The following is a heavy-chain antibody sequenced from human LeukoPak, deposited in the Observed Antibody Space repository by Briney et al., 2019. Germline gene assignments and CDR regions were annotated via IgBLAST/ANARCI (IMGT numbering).Heavy chain of an antibody. J-gene: IGHJ4*02. CDR3: ARGPIAAAGDY. V-gene: IGHV1-18*01. Sequence: ASVKVSCKASGYTFTSYGITWVRQAPGPGVEWMGWINANNGDTKSAQNLQGRVTMTRDTSTSTAYMELRSLRSDDTAVYYCARGPIAAAGDYWGQGTLVTVSS. CDR1: GYTFTSYG. CDR2: INANNGDT. D-gene: IGHD6-13*01.